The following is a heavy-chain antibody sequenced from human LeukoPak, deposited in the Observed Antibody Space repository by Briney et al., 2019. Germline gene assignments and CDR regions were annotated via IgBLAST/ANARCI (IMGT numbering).Heavy chain of an antibody. J-gene: IGHJ4*02. CDR1: GFTFSSYG. CDR3: AKRGSPYYFDY. V-gene: IGHV3-30*02. D-gene: IGHD3-10*01. CDR2: IRNGGSNK. Sequence: GGSLRLSCAASGFTFSSYGMHWVRQAPGKGLEWVAFIRNGGSNKYYADSVKGRFTISRDNSKNTLYLQMNSLRAEDAAVYYCAKRGSPYYFDYWGQGTLVTVSS.